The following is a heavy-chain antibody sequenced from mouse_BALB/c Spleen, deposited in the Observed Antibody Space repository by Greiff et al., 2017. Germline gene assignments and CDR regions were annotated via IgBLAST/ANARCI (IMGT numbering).Heavy chain of an antibody. CDR3: ARGGYGAMDY. V-gene: IGHV5-4*02. D-gene: IGHD2-14*01. J-gene: IGHJ4*01. Sequence: EVQRVESGGGLVKPGGSLKLSCAASGFTFSDYYMYWVRQTPEKRLEWVATISDGGSYTYYPDRVKGRFTISRDNAKNNLYLQMSSLKSEDTAMYYCARGGYGAMDYWGQGTSVTVSS. CDR2: ISDGGSYT. CDR1: GFTFSDYY.